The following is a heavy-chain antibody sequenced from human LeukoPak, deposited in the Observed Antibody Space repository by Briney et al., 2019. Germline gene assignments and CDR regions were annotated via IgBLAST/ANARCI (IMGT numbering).Heavy chain of an antibody. CDR3: ARGNSPHFDWLLRRKYYFDY. J-gene: IGHJ4*02. V-gene: IGHV3-48*01. Sequence: GGPLRLSCAASGFTFSSYSMNWVRQAPGKGLEWVSYISSSSGTIYYADSVKGRFTISRDNAKNSLYLQMNSLRAEDTAVYYCARGNSPHFDWLLRRKYYFDYWGQGTLVTVSS. D-gene: IGHD3-9*01. CDR1: GFTFSSYS. CDR2: ISSSSGTI.